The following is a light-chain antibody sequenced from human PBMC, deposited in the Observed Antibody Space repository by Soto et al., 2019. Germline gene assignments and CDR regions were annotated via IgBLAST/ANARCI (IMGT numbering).Light chain of an antibody. J-gene: IGLJ1*01. CDR1: SSNIGNNA. CDR2: YDD. V-gene: IGLV1-36*01. Sequence: QSVLTQPPSVSEAPRQRVTISCSGSSSNIGNNAVNWYQQLPGKAPKLLIYYDDLLPSGVSDRFSGSKSGTSASLAISGLHSEDEADYYCAAWDDSLNGPNYVFGTGTKVTVL. CDR3: AAWDDSLNGPNYV.